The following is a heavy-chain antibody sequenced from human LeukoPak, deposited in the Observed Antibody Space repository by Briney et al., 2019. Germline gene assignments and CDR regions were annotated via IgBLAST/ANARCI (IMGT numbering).Heavy chain of an antibody. D-gene: IGHD2-2*02. Sequence: ASVKVSCKASGYTFTGYYMHWVRQAPGQGLEWMGWINPNSGGTNYAQKFQGRVTMTRDTSISTAYMELSRLRSDDTAVYYCARGDIVVVPAAIIPLGWFDPWGQGTLVTVSS. CDR2: INPNSGGT. CDR1: GYTFTGYY. J-gene: IGHJ5*02. V-gene: IGHV1-2*02. CDR3: ARGDIVVVPAAIIPLGWFDP.